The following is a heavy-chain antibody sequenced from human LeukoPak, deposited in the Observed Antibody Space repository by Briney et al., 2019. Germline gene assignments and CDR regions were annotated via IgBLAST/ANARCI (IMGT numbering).Heavy chain of an antibody. CDR1: GYTFTGYY. V-gene: IGHV1-2*04. CDR2: INPNSGGT. CDR3: ATERYTMVRGVSTFYFDY. D-gene: IGHD3-10*01. J-gene: IGHJ4*02. Sequence: ASVKVSCKASGYTFTGYYMHWVRQAPGQGLEWMGWINPNSGGTNYAQKFQGWVTMTRGTSISTAYMELSRLRSDDTAVYYCATERYTMVRGVSTFYFDYWGQGTLVTVSS.